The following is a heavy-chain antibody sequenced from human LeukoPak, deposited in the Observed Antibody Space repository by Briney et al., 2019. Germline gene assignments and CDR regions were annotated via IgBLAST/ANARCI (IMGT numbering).Heavy chain of an antibody. CDR2: IRSKAYGGTT. V-gene: IGHV3-49*04. CDR3: TRGSTRARIAAAGTVH. J-gene: IGHJ4*02. CDR1: GFTFGDYA. D-gene: IGHD6-13*01. Sequence: GGSLRLSCTASGFTFGDYAMSWVRQAPGKGLEWVSFIRSKAYGGTTEYAASVKGRFTTSRDDSKSIAYLQMNSLKTEDTAVYYCTRGSTRARIAAAGTVHWGQGTLVTVSS.